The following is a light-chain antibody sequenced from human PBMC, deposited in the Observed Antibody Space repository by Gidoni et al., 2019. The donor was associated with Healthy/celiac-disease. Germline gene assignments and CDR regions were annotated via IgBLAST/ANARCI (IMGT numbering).Light chain of an antibody. V-gene: IGKV1-39*01. CDR1: QSISSY. Sequence: DIQMTQSPSSLSASVGDRVTITGRASQSISSYLNWYQQKPGKAPKLLIYAASSLQSGVPSRFSGSGSGTDFTLTISSLQPEDFANYYCQQSYSTPAFGPGTKVDIK. J-gene: IGKJ3*01. CDR3: QQSYSTPA. CDR2: AAS.